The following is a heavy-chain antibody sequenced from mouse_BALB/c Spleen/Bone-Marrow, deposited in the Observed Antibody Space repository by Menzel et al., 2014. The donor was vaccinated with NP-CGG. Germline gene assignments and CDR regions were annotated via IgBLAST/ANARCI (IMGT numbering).Heavy chain of an antibody. CDR1: GYTFTSYW. CDR2: IYPGNSDT. D-gene: IGHD3-1*01. CDR3: TTLARNYFDY. Sequence: EVQLQESGTVLARPGASVKMTCKASGYTFTSYWLHWVKQRPGKGLEWIGTIYPGNSDTTYNQKFKGKAKLTAFTSTSTAYMHLRSSTNEDSAVYYCTTLARNYFDYWVKATAPTAPS. J-gene: IGHJ2*01. V-gene: IGHV1-5*01.